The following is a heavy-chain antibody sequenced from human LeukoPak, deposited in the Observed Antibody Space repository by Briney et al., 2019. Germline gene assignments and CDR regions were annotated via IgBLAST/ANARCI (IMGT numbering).Heavy chain of an antibody. Sequence: PGGPLRLSCAASGFIFSAYWMHWVRHAPGKGLVWVSHIIGDGSSTNYADSVKGRFTISRDNAKNTLYLQLNSLRAEDSGVYYCTRSGDGDFDYWGQGTLVTVSS. CDR3: TRSGDGDFDY. V-gene: IGHV3-74*01. J-gene: IGHJ4*02. CDR1: GFIFSAYW. D-gene: IGHD1-26*01. CDR2: IIGDGSST.